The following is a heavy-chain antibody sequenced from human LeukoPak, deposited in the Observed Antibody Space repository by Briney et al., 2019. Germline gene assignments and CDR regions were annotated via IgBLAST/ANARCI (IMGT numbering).Heavy chain of an antibody. CDR2: FDPEDGET. J-gene: IGHJ4*02. D-gene: IGHD2/OR15-2a*01. CDR1: GYTLTELS. Sequence: GASVKVSCKVSGYTLTELSMHWVRQAPGKGLERMGGFDPEDGETIYAQKFQGRVTMTEDTSTDTAYMELSSLRSEDTAVYYCATHTTLNRALDYWGQGTLVTVSS. CDR3: ATHTTLNRALDY. V-gene: IGHV1-24*01.